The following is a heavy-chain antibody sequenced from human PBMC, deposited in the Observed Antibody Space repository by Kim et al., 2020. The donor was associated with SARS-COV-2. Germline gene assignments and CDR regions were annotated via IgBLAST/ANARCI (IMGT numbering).Heavy chain of an antibody. J-gene: IGHJ6*02. D-gene: IGHD6-19*01. CDR3: AKDSSGWYTYYYYYGMDV. CDR1: GFTFSSYG. CDR2: IWYDGSNK. Sequence: GGSLRLSCAASGFTFSSYGMHWVRQAPGKGLEWVAVIWYDGSNKYYADSVKGRFTISRDNSKNTLYLQMNSLRAEDTAVYYCAKDSSGWYTYYYYYGMDVWGQGTTVTVSS. V-gene: IGHV3-33*06.